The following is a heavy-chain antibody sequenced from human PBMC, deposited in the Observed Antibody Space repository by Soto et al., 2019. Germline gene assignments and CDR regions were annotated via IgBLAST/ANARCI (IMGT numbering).Heavy chain of an antibody. J-gene: IGHJ6*02. CDR3: VRLNRDYYYYGMDV. V-gene: IGHV4-4*02. CDR2: IDHNGIT. Sequence: XETLSLTCAVSGDSISNSKWWTWVRQTPGKGLEWIGKIDHNGITNYNPSLESRVTILKDNSKNQLSLKLSSVTGADSAVYYCVRLNRDYYYYGMDVWGQGATVTVSS. CDR1: GDSISNSKW.